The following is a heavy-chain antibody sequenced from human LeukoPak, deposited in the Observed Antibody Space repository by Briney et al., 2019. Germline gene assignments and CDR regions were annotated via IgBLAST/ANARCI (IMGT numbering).Heavy chain of an antibody. CDR3: ARGSSGEAGVVDY. J-gene: IGHJ4*02. V-gene: IGHV4-39*07. D-gene: IGHD6-6*01. Sequence: PSETLSLTCTVSGVSVSSSSYYWGWIRQPPGKGLEWIGSIYYSGSTYYNPSLKSRVSISVDTSKNQFSLKLNSVTAADTAVYYCARGSSGEAGVVDYWGQGTLVTVSS. CDR1: GVSVSSSSYY. CDR2: IYYSGST.